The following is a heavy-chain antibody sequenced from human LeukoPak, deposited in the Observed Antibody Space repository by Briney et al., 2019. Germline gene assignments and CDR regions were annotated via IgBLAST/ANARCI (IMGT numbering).Heavy chain of an antibody. D-gene: IGHD3-9*01. J-gene: IGHJ4*02. CDR3: ASEAGFDWN. CDR2: IWFDGSNR. CDR1: GFTFSSYG. V-gene: IGHV3-33*01. Sequence: GGSLRLSCAASGFTFSSYGMHWVRQAPSKGLEWVAIIWFDGSNRYYADSVKGRFTISRDNAKNSLYLQMNSLRAEDTAVYYCASEAGFDWNWGQGTLVTVSS.